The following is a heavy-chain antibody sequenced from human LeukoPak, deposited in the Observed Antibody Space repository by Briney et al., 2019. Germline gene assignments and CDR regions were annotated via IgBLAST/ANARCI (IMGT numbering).Heavy chain of an antibody. CDR1: GYSFTKYW. CDR3: ARERGSGSSWFDP. Sequence: GESLKISCKASGYSFTKYWIGWVRQMPGKGLEWMAIIYPANSDTRYSASFQGQVTISADTSITTAYLQWSSLTASDTAMYYCARERGSGSSWFDPWGQGTLVTVSS. J-gene: IGHJ5*02. CDR2: IYPANSDT. V-gene: IGHV5-51*01. D-gene: IGHD3-10*01.